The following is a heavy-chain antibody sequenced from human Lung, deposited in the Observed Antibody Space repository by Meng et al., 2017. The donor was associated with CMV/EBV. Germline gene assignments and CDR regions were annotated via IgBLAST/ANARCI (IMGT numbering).Heavy chain of an antibody. CDR1: GGTFSSYA. D-gene: IGHD3-3*01. CDR3: ARGSEESGYYYYYGMDV. J-gene: IGHJ6*02. CDR2: IIPIFGTA. Sequence: SXXVSXKASGGTFSSYAISWVRQAPGQGLECMGGIIPIFGTANYAQKFQGRVTITTDESTSTAYMELSRLRSEDTAVYYCARGSEESGYYYYYGMDVWGQGTTVTVSS. V-gene: IGHV1-69*05.